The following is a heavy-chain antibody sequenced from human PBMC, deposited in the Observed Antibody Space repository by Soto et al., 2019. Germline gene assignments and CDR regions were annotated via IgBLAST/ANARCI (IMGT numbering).Heavy chain of an antibody. D-gene: IGHD6-13*01. J-gene: IGHJ4*02. CDR1: GYTFTSYG. CDR3: ARESSSSCHDY. Sequence: QVQLVQSGAEVKKPGASVKVSCKASGYTFTSYGISWVRQAPGQGLEWMGWISAYNGNTNYAQKPQRRVTMPTDTFTSTAYMELMSLRSDDPAVYYCARESSSSCHDYWGQGPLVTVSS. CDR2: ISAYNGNT. V-gene: IGHV1-18*01.